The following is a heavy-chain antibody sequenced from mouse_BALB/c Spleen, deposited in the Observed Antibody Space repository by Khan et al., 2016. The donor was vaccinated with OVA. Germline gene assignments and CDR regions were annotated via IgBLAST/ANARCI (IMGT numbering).Heavy chain of an antibody. CDR1: GYTFTDYL. V-gene: IGHV1-77*01. CDR3: ASAGYGELAH. CDR2: IYPGSGDI. J-gene: IGHJ3*01. D-gene: IGHD3-2*02. Sequence: QVQLKQSGPDLVKPGPSVKMSCKASGYTFTDYLISWLKQSPGQGLEWLGEIYPGSGDIYYNEKFKGKATLTSDKSSNTAYMQLSSLTSEDSAVYFCASAGYGELAHWGQGTLVTVSA.